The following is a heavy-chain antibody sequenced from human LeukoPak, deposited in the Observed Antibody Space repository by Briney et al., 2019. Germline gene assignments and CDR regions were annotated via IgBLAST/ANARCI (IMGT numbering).Heavy chain of an antibody. CDR2: ISWNSGSI. V-gene: IGHV3-9*01. CDR3: AKDMEAVAGDAFDI. D-gene: IGHD6-19*01. CDR1: GFTFDDYA. Sequence: GGSLRLSCAASGFTFDDYAMHWVRHAPGKGLEWVSGISWNSGSIGYADSVKGRFTISRDNAKNSLYLQMNSLRAEDTALYYCAKDMEAVAGDAFDIWGQGTMVTVSS. J-gene: IGHJ3*02.